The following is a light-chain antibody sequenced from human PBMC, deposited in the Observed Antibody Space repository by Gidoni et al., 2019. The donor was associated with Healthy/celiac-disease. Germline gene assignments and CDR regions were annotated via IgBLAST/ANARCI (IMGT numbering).Light chain of an antibody. CDR1: ISDVGGYNS. Sequence: SALTQPRSVSGSPVHPVTISSPGTISDVGGYNSVSWYQQHPGKAPKLMIYDVSKRPSGVPDRFSGSKSGNTASLTNSGLQAEEEADYCCCSYAGSYTLVFGGGTKLTVL. J-gene: IGLJ2*01. CDR2: DVS. V-gene: IGLV2-11*01. CDR3: CSYAGSYTLV.